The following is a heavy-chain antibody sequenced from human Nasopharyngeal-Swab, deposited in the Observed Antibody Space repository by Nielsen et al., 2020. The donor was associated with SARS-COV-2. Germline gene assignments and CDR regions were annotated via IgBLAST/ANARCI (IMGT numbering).Heavy chain of an antibody. J-gene: IGHJ4*02. V-gene: IGHV3-23*01. CDR2: ITVSGDAT. Sequence: GESLKISCAASGFTFNSYVMIWVRQAPGEGLEWVPYITVSGDATNYAESVKGRFTISRDNSKNLLYLQMNSLRVEDTATYYCAPDPNWGLGYWGRGTLVTVSS. CDR1: GFTFNSYV. CDR3: APDPNWGLGY. D-gene: IGHD7-27*01.